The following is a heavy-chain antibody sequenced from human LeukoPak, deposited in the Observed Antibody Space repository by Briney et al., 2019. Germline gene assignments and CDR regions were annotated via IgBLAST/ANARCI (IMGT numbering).Heavy chain of an antibody. CDR2: IYYSGST. Sequence: SETLSLTCTVSGGSISSYYWSWIRRPPGKGLEWIGYIYYSGSTNYNPSLKSRVTISVDTSKNQFSLKLSSVTAADTAVYYCARAAPGYDSSGYYSSWGQGTLVTVSS. CDR1: GGSISSYY. V-gene: IGHV4-59*01. D-gene: IGHD3-22*01. J-gene: IGHJ5*02. CDR3: ARAAPGYDSSGYYSS.